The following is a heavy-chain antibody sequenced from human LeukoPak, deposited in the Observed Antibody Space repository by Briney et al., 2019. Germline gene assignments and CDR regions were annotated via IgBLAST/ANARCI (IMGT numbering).Heavy chain of an antibody. CDR2: ISSSSSTI. Sequence: PGGSLRLSCAASGFTFSSYSMNWVRQAPGKGLDRVSYISSSSSTIYYADSVKGRFTISRDNAKNSLYLQMNSLRDEDTAVYYCARDRGPEGYYYYYYMDVWGKGTTVTVSS. CDR3: ARDRGPEGYYYYYYMDV. CDR1: GFTFSSYS. J-gene: IGHJ6*03. D-gene: IGHD3-10*01. V-gene: IGHV3-48*02.